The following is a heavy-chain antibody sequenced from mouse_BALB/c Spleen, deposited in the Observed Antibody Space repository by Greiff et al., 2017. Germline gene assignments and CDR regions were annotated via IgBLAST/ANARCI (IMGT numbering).Heavy chain of an antibody. D-gene: IGHD2-14*01. Sequence: VKLQESGPGLVAPSQSLSITCTVSGFSLTGYGVNWVRQPPGKGLEWLGMIWGDGSTDYNSALKSRLSISKDNSKSQVFLKMNSLQTDDTARYYCARDRAYRYDGSAWFAYWGQGTLVTVSA. V-gene: IGHV2-6-7*01. CDR2: IWGDGST. J-gene: IGHJ3*01. CDR3: ARDRAYRYDGSAWFAY. CDR1: GFSLTGYG.